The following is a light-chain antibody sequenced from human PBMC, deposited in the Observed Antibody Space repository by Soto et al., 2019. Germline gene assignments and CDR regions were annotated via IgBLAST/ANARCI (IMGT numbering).Light chain of an antibody. Sequence: QAVVTQPPSASGTPGQRVTISCSGSSSNIGSNTVNWYQQLPGTAPKLLIYSNNQRPSGVPHRFSGSKSGTSASLAISGLQSEDEADYYCAAWDDSLNGYVFGTGTKLTVL. CDR2: SNN. J-gene: IGLJ1*01. CDR1: SSNIGSNT. V-gene: IGLV1-44*01. CDR3: AAWDDSLNGYV.